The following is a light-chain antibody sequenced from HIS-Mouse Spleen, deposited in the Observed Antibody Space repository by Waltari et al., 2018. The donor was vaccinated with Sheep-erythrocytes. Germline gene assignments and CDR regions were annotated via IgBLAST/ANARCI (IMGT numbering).Light chain of an antibody. CDR3: QQRSNWYT. CDR2: DAS. CDR1: QSVSSY. Sequence: EIVLTQSPATLSLSPGERATLSCRASQSVSSYLAWYQQKPGQAPRLLIYDASNSATGIPARFSGSWSGTDFTLTISSLEPEDFAVYYCQQRSNWYTFGQGTKLEIK. V-gene: IGKV3-11*01. J-gene: IGKJ2*01.